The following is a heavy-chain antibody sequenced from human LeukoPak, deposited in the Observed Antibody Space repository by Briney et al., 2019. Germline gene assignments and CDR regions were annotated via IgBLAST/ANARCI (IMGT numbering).Heavy chain of an antibody. V-gene: IGHV4-59*12. CDR3: ARWRNWGYYFDY. Sequence: SETLSLTCTVSGGSISSYYWSWIRQPPGKGLEWIGYIYYSGSTNYNPSLKSRVTISVDTSKNQFSLKLSSVTAADTAVYYCARWRNWGYYFDYWGQGTLVTVSS. CDR2: IYYSGST. J-gene: IGHJ4*02. CDR1: GGSISSYY. D-gene: IGHD7-27*01.